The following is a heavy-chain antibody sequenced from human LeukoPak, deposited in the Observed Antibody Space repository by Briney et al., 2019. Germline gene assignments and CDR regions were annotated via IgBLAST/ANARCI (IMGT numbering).Heavy chain of an antibody. J-gene: IGHJ1*01. Sequence: PGGSLRLSCAASGFTFSSYGMHWVRQAPGKGLEWVAFIRYDGSNKYYADSVKGRFTISRDNPKNTLYLQMNSLRAEDTAVYYCAKDGRITMIVVAFQHWGQGTLVTVSS. CDR2: IRYDGSNK. CDR1: GFTFSSYG. V-gene: IGHV3-30*02. D-gene: IGHD3-22*01. CDR3: AKDGRITMIVVAFQH.